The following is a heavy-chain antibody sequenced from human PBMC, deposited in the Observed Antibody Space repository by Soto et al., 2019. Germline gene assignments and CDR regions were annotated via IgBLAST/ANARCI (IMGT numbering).Heavy chain of an antibody. J-gene: IGHJ6*02. D-gene: IGHD6-6*01. CDR1: GDSLNIGGYY. CDR2: IYYTGKT. V-gene: IGHV4-31*03. CDR3: ARGRAARDGMDV. Sequence: SETLSLTCTVSGDSLNIGGYYWTWIRQHPGKGLEWMGYIYYTGKTYYNPSLEGRLTMSVDTSKNQFSLKLSSVTAADTGVYYCARGRAARDGMDVWGQGTTVTVSS.